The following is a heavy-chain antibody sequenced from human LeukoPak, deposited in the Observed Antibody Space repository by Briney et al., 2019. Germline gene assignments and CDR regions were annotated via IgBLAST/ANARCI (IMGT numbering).Heavy chain of an antibody. CDR2: ISYDGSNK. V-gene: IGHV3-30*14. D-gene: IGHD3-9*01. CDR3: VKGMEDYDILTGVLDV. CDR1: GFTFSSYA. J-gene: IGHJ6*02. Sequence: GGSLRLSCAASGFTFSSYAMHWVRQAPGKGLEWVAVISYDGSNKYYADSVKGRFTISRDNSKNTLYLQMSSLRAEDTAVYYCVKGMEDYDILTGVLDVWGQGTTVTVSS.